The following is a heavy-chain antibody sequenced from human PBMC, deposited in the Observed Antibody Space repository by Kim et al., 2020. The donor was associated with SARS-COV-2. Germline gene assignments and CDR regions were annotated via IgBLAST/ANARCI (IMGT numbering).Heavy chain of an antibody. J-gene: IGHJ4*02. V-gene: IGHV3-23*01. D-gene: IGHD2-8*01. Sequence: THCPRSCDGRFSIPRDKYRNTLYLKLNSVRSEDTAIYYCAQDYGTNPFDYWGQGTLVTVSS. CDR3: AQDYGTNPFDY. CDR2: T.